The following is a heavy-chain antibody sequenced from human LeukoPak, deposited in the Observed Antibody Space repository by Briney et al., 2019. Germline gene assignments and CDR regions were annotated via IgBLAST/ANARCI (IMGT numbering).Heavy chain of an antibody. CDR3: ASTKDYGDYGWFDP. V-gene: IGHV1-2*02. CDR1: GYTLTGSY. Sequence: GASVEVSCKVYGYTLTGSYIHWVRQAPGQGLEWMGWINFNSGGTNYAQKFQGRVTMTRDTSISTAYMELSRLRSDDTAVYYCASTKDYGDYGWFDPWGQGTLVTVSS. D-gene: IGHD4-17*01. CDR2: INFNSGGT. J-gene: IGHJ5*02.